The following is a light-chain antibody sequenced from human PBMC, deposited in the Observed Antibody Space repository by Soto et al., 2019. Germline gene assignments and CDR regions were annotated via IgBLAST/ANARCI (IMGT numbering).Light chain of an antibody. CDR1: QSVKTF. Sequence: EIVLTQSPATLSLSPGERATLSCRASQSVKTFLVWYQQRPGQAPRLLISGASTRATGVPARFSGSGSGTEFTLTITSLQSEDFAVYYCQQYGSSPITFGQGTRLEI. CDR2: GAS. J-gene: IGKJ5*01. V-gene: IGKV3-20*01. CDR3: QQYGSSPIT.